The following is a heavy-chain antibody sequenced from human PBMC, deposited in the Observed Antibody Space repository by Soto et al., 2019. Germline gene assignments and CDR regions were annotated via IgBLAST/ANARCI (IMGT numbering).Heavy chain of an antibody. CDR1: GGTFSSYA. CDR3: ARDQGSGSYYDQFDY. CDR2: IIPIFGTA. D-gene: IGHD1-26*01. Sequence: SVKVSCKASGGTFSSYAISWVRQAPGQGLEWMGGIIPIFGTANYAQKFQGRVTITADESTSTAYMELSSLRSEDTAVYYCARDQGSGSYYDQFDYWGQGTLVTVSS. V-gene: IGHV1-69*13. J-gene: IGHJ4*02.